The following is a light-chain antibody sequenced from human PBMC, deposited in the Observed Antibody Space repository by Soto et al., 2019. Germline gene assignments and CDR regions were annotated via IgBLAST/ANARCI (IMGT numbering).Light chain of an antibody. CDR3: SSFTSARTLYV. J-gene: IGLJ1*01. V-gene: IGLV2-14*01. Sequence: ALTQPASVSESPGQSITISCAGASSDVGGYKYVSWYQQNPGKAPKLIIYEVSSRPSGVSNRFSGSKSGNTASLTISGLQAEDEADYYCSSFTSARTLYVFGSGTKVTVL. CDR2: EVS. CDR1: SSDVGGYKY.